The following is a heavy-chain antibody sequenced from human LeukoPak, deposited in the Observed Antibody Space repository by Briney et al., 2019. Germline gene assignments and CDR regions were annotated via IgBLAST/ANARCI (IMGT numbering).Heavy chain of an antibody. CDR3: ARGPGWTTVTRPFDN. Sequence: PSETLSLTCAVYGGPFSTYYWNWIRQSPGMGLEWIGEINQSGSTNYNPSLKSRVTISIDPSKAQFSLKLSSVTAADTAVYYCARGPGWTTVTRPFDNWGRRTLVTVSS. CDR1: GGPFSTYY. D-gene: IGHD4-17*01. J-gene: IGHJ4*02. V-gene: IGHV4-34*01. CDR2: INQSGST.